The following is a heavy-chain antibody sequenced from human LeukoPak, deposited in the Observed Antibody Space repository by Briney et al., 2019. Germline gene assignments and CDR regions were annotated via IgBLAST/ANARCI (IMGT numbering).Heavy chain of an antibody. Sequence: GGSLRLSCAASGFTFSSYWMSWVRQAPGKGLEWVANIKQDGSEKYYVDSVKGRFTISRDNAKNSLYLQMNSLRAEDTAVYYCARDIHDYVWGSTKVPGYWGQGTLVTVSS. J-gene: IGHJ4*02. V-gene: IGHV3-7*01. CDR1: GFTFSSYW. D-gene: IGHD3-16*01. CDR3: ARDIHDYVWGSTKVPGY. CDR2: IKQDGSEK.